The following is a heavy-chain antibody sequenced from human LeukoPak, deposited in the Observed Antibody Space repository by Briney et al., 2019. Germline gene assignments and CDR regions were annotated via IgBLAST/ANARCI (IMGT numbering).Heavy chain of an antibody. D-gene: IGHD2-2*01. J-gene: IGHJ4*02. CDR3: AKSSDGSTSFDQ. CDR1: GFTFDDYA. V-gene: IGHV3-23*01. CDR2: ISDSGGTT. Sequence: PGRSLRLSCAASGFTFDDYAMHWVRQAPGKGLEWVSGISDSGGTTYYVDSVKGRFTISRDNSKNTLYLQINSLRAEDMALYYCAKSSDGSTSFDQWGQGTLVTVSS.